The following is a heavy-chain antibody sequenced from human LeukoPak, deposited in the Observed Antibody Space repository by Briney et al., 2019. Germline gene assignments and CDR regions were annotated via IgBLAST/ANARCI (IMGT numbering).Heavy chain of an antibody. CDR1: GYTFTSYD. D-gene: IGHD1-26*01. Sequence: VASVKASCKASGYTFTSYDINWVRQATGQGLEWMGWMNPNSGNAGYAQKFQGRVTMTRNTSISTAYMELSSLRSEDTAVYYCASRVGATGSIDYWGQGTLVTVSS. J-gene: IGHJ4*02. CDR2: MNPNSGNA. V-gene: IGHV1-8*01. CDR3: ASRVGATGSIDY.